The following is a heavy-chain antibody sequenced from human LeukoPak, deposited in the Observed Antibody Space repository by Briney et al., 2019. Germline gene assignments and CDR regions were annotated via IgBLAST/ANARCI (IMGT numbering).Heavy chain of an antibody. D-gene: IGHD2/OR15-2a*01. Sequence: GGSLRLSCVASGFTVSNKYMSWVRQAPGKGLVWVSHINSDGSWTSYADSVKGRFTISKDNAKNTVYLQMNNLRAEDTAVYYCVSFYETYWGRGTLVTVSS. V-gene: IGHV3-74*01. CDR1: GFTVSNKY. CDR3: VSFYETY. J-gene: IGHJ4*02. CDR2: INSDGSWT.